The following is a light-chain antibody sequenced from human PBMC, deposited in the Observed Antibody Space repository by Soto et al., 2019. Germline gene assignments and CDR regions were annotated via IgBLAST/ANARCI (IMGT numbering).Light chain of an antibody. Sequence: QSVLTQPPSASGTPGQRVTISCSGSSSNIGSNYVYWYQQVPGTAPKLLIYRNNQRPSGVPDRFSGSKSGTSASLAITGLRSEDEADYYCAAWDDSLSVYVIFGGGTQLTVL. CDR1: SSNIGSNY. CDR2: RNN. V-gene: IGLV1-47*01. CDR3: AAWDDSLSVYVI. J-gene: IGLJ2*01.